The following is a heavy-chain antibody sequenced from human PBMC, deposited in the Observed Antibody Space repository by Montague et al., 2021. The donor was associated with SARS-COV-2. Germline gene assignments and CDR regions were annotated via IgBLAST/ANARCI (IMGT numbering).Heavy chain of an antibody. V-gene: IGHV5-51*01. CDR3: ARQPSNWYDP. CDR1: GYNFTRYW. CDR2: INPGDSDT. J-gene: IGHJ5*02. Sequence: QSGAEVKLPGESLKISCKTSGYNFTRYWIGWVRQMPGKGLEWRGIINPGDSDTKYSPSFQGQVTISADKSIGTAYLQWSSLKTSDTAMYYCARQPSNWYDPWGQGTLVTVSS.